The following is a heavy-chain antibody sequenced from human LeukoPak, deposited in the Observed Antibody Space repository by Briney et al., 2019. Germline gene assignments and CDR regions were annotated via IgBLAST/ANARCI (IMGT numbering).Heavy chain of an antibody. CDR2: ISGGST. J-gene: IGHJ4*02. CDR3: AKDQGITGTTQRFDY. V-gene: IGHV3-38-3*01. D-gene: IGHD1-20*01. CDR1: GFTVSSNE. Sequence: GGSLRLSCAASGFTVSSNEMSWVRQAPGKGLEWVSSISGGSTYYADSRKGRFTISRDNSKNTLHLQMNSLRAEDTAVYYCAKDQGITGTTQRFDYWGQGTLVTVSS.